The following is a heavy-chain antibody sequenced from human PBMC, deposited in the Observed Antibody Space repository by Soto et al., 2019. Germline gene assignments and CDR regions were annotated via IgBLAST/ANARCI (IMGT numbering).Heavy chain of an antibody. Sequence: QVQLVESGGGVVQPGRSLRLSCAASGFTFSSYGMHWVRQAPGKGLEWVAVISYDGSNKYYADSVKGRFTISRDNSKNTLYLQMNSLRAEDTAVYYCASSPVGGSYYFDYWGQGTLVTVSS. V-gene: IGHV3-30*03. CDR2: ISYDGSNK. CDR1: GFTFSSYG. D-gene: IGHD1-26*01. J-gene: IGHJ4*02. CDR3: ASSPVGGSYYFDY.